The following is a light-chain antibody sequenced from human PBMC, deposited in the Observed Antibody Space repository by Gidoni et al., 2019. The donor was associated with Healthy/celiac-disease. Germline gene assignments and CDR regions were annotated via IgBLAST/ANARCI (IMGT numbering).Light chain of an antibody. V-gene: IGKV4-1*01. CDR1: QSVLYSSNNKNY. Sequence: DIVLTQSPDSLAVSLGERAPINCKSSQSVLYSSNNKNYLAWYQQKPGQPPKLLIYWASTRESGVPDRVRGSGSGTDFTLTISSLQAEDVAVYYCQQYYSTPSITFXQXTRLEIK. CDR2: WAS. CDR3: QQYYSTPSIT. J-gene: IGKJ5*01.